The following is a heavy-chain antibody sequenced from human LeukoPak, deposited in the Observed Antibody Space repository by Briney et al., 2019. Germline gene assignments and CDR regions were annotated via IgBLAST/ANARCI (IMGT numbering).Heavy chain of an antibody. J-gene: IGHJ4*02. CDR2: MNPNNGNA. CDR1: GFTITSFD. V-gene: IGHV1-8*01. CDR3: ATDHQWQLLGY. Sequence: GASVKVSCKASGFTITSFDMNWVRQATGQGLEWMGWMNPNNGNADYAQKFQGRVTMTEDTSTDTAYMELSNLRSEDTAVYYCATDHQWQLLGYWGQGTLVTVSS. D-gene: IGHD1-26*01.